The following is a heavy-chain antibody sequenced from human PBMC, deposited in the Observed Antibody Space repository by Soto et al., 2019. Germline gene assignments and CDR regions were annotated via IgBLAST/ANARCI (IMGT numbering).Heavy chain of an antibody. Sequence: EVQLLESGGGLVQPGGSLRLSCAASGFTFSSYAMSWVRQAPGKGLEWVSAISGSGGSTYYADSVKGRFTISRDNSKKTLYLQMNSRRAEDTAVYYCAKGGYGDRLNFDYWGQGTLVTVSS. J-gene: IGHJ4*02. V-gene: IGHV3-23*01. CDR3: AKGGYGDRLNFDY. CDR2: ISGSGGST. D-gene: IGHD4-17*01. CDR1: GFTFSSYA.